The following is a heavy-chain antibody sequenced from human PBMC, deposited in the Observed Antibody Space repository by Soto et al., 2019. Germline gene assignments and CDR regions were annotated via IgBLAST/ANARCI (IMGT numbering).Heavy chain of an antibody. CDR3: AKGRGGSGSLTPRVDF. Sequence: EVQLLESGGGLVQPGGSLRLSCAASGFTFNNYAMSWVRQAPGKGLEWVSAISGGGDTTSYADSVKGRFTVSRDGSKNTLYVQMNSLRAEDTAVYYCAKGRGGSGSLTPRVDFWGQGTLVTVSP. V-gene: IGHV3-23*01. J-gene: IGHJ4*02. D-gene: IGHD3-10*01. CDR1: GFTFNNYA. CDR2: ISGGGDTT.